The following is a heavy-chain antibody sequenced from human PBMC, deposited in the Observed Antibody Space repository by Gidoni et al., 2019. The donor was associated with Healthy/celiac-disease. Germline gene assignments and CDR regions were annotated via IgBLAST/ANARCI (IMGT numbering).Heavy chain of an antibody. V-gene: IGHV4-59*12. J-gene: IGHJ3*02. CDR3: AREVVPASIPEFGAFDI. CDR1: GGSISSYY. CDR2: IYYSGST. D-gene: IGHD2-2*01. Sequence: QVQLQESGPGLVKPSETLSLTCTVSGGSISSYYWSWIRQPPGKGLEWIGYIYYSGSTNYNPPLKSRVTISVDTSKNQFSLKLSSVTAADTAVYYCAREVVPASIPEFGAFDIWGQGTMVTVSS.